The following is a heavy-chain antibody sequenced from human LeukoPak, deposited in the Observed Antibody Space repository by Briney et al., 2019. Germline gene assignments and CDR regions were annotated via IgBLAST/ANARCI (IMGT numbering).Heavy chain of an antibody. J-gene: IGHJ5*02. D-gene: IGHD2/OR15-2a*01. CDR3: ARGLIARWFDP. CDR1: GESISGFY. Sequence: SETLSLTCTVSGESISGFYWTWIRQPPGKGLEWIGYIYYSGSTNYNPSLKSRVTISVDTSKNQFSLKLSSVTAADTAVYYCARGLIARWFDPWGQGTLVTVSS. V-gene: IGHV4-59*12. CDR2: IYYSGST.